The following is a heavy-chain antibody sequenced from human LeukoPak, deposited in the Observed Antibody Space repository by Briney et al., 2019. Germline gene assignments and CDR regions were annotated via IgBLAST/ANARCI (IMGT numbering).Heavy chain of an antibody. CDR3: ARRPNWNFEYYFDY. J-gene: IGHJ4*02. V-gene: IGHV4-39*01. CDR1: GGSTSNSAHY. Sequence: PSETLSLTCTVSGGSTSNSAHYWGWIRQPPGKGLEWIGSIYYSRNTYYNPSLKSRVIISVDTSKNQFSLKLSSVTAADTAVYYCARRPNWNFEYYFDYWGQGTLVTVSS. CDR2: IYYSRNT. D-gene: IGHD1-7*01.